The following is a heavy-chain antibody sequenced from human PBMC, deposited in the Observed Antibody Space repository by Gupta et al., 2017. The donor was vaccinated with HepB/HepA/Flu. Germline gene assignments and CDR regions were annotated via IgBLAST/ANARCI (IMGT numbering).Heavy chain of an antibody. Sequence: QVQLVQSGAEVKKPGSSVKVSCKASGGTFSSYAISWVRQAPGQGLEWMGGIIPIFGTANYAQKFQGRVTITADKSTSTAYMELSSLRSEDTAVYYCAREYCSSTSCYTLFWFDPWGQGTLVTVSS. D-gene: IGHD2-2*02. CDR2: IIPIFGTA. CDR3: AREYCSSTSCYTLFWFDP. CDR1: GGTFSSYA. J-gene: IGHJ5*02. V-gene: IGHV1-69*06.